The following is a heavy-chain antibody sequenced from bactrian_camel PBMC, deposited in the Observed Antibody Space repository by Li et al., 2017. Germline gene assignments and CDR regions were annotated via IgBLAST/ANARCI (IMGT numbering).Heavy chain of an antibody. V-gene: IGHV3S1*01. CDR2: VYTGDGRT. D-gene: IGHD6*01. Sequence: HVQLVESGGGLVQPGGSLRLSCFASGFPFSGWSMSWVRQAPGKGLEWVSTVYTGDGRTYSADSVKGRFTVSRDDTVNTPYLQLNSLKTEDTAMYYCASGYLVAGNPDWGQGTQVTFS. CDR1: GFPFSGWS. CDR3: ASGYLVAGNPD. J-gene: IGHJ4*01.